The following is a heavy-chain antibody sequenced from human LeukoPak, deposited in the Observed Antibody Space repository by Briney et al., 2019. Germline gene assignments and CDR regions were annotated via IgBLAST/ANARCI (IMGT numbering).Heavy chain of an antibody. D-gene: IGHD1-14*01. J-gene: IGHJ2*01. Sequence: PGGSLRLSCVASGFTFSNYNMNWVRQAPGKGLEWVSFISTSSSNIYYADSVKGRLTISRDNAENSLYLQMNSLRAEDTAVYYCARGLTGTYSPVYWYFDLWGRGTLVTVSS. CDR3: ARGLTGTYSPVYWYFDL. V-gene: IGHV3-48*01. CDR2: ISTSSSNI. CDR1: GFTFSNYN.